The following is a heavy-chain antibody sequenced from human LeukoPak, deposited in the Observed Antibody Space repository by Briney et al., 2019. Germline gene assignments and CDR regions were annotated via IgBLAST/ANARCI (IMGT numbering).Heavy chain of an antibody. J-gene: IGHJ6*03. D-gene: IGHD2-21*01. CDR3: ARVVVITGFYYMDV. CDR2: IYPGDSDT. Sequence: GESLKISCKGSGNSFTSYWIGWVRQMPGKGLELMGIIYPGDSDTRYSPSFLGQVTISADKSISTAYLQWSSLKASDTAMYYCARVVVITGFYYMDVWGKGTTVTISS. CDR1: GNSFTSYW. V-gene: IGHV5-51*01.